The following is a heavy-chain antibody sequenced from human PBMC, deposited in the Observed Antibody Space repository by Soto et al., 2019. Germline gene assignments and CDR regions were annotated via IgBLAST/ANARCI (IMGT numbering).Heavy chain of an antibody. CDR2: ISASGGSK. V-gene: IGHV3-23*01. Sequence: GGSLRLSCATSGVTFSGYAMTWVRQAPGKGLEWVSAISASGGSKFYADSVKGRFTISRDSSKNTLYLQMNSLRAEDTAVYYCAKNIVVVPAAIRTFDIWGRGTMVTVSS. CDR1: GVTFSGYA. J-gene: IGHJ3*02. D-gene: IGHD2-2*02. CDR3: AKNIVVVPAAIRTFDI.